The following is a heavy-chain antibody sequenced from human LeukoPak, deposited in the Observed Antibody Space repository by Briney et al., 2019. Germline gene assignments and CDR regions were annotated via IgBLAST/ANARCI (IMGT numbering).Heavy chain of an antibody. V-gene: IGHV1-2*02. CDR1: GYTFTGYY. J-gene: IGHJ6*03. CDR2: INPNSGGT. CDR3: ARDRGSGSYYSNLYYYYYYMDV. D-gene: IGHD1-26*01. Sequence: VASVKVSCKASGYTFTGYYMHWVRQAPGQGLEWMGWINPNSGGTNYAQKFQGRVTMTRDTSISTAYMELSRLRSDDTAVYYCARDRGSGSYYSNLYYYYYYMDVWGKGTTVTVSS.